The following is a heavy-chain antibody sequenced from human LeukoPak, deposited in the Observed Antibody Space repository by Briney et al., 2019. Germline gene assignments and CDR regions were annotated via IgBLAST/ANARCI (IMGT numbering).Heavy chain of an antibody. V-gene: IGHV1-18*01. CDR3: ATVAVTMIVVGGDAFDI. D-gene: IGHD3-22*01. Sequence: ASVKVSCKASGYTFTSYGISWVRQAPGQGLEWMGWISAYNGNTNYAQKFQGRVTMTEDTSTDTAYMELSSLRSEDTAVYYCATVAVTMIVVGGDAFDIWGQGTMVTVSS. CDR2: ISAYNGNT. CDR1: GYTFTSYG. J-gene: IGHJ3*02.